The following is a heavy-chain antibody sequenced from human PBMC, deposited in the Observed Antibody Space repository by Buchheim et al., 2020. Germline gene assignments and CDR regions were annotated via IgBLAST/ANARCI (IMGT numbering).Heavy chain of an antibody. D-gene: IGHD3-9*01. CDR2: ISGDSSMK. CDR1: GYSFSSYG. Sequence: EVQLVESGGGLVQRGGSLRLSCAASGYSFSSYGINWVRQAPGKGLEGVSYISGDSSMKLYPDSVKGRFTLSRDTAKNFVFLQMNSLRDEDTAVYFCARDRAGYCQTEWGQGT. V-gene: IGHV3-48*02. CDR3: ARDRAGYCQTE. J-gene: IGHJ4*02.